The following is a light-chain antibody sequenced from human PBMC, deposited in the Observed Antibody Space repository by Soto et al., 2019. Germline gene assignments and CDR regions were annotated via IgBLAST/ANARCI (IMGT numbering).Light chain of an antibody. J-gene: IGLJ2*01. CDR1: SSDVGSYNL. Sequence: QSALTQPASVSGSPGQSITISCTGTSSDVGSYNLVSWYQHLPGKAPKLMIFEVTKRPSGVSTRFFGSKSGNTASLTISGLQAEDEADYYCSSYAGSSIFVVLGGGTKQTVL. CDR3: SSYAGSSIFVV. V-gene: IGLV2-23*02. CDR2: EVT.